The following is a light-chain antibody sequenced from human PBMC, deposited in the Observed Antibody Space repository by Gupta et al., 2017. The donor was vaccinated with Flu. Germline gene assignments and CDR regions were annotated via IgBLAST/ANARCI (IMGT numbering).Light chain of an antibody. J-gene: IGKJ1*01. Sequence: GDRVTITCQASQDISKYLNWYQQRRGKAPKLLIYGASNLQTGVPSRFSGSGSGTDFTFTISSLQPADIATYYRQQYDDFPRTFGQGTKVEIK. CDR2: GAS. V-gene: IGKV1-33*01. CDR1: QDISKY. CDR3: QQYDDFPRT.